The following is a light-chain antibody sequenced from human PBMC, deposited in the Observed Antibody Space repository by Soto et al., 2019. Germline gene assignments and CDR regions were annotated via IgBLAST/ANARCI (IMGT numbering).Light chain of an antibody. J-gene: IGKJ5*01. CDR2: AAS. CDR3: QQSYDTPRLT. V-gene: IGKV1-39*01. CDR1: QSISNY. Sequence: DIQMTQSPSSLSASVGDGVTITCRASQSISNYLNWYQQRPGRAPKVLLFAASSLQSGVPSRFSGSGSGTDFTLTISSLQPEDFATYYCQQSYDTPRLTFGQGTRLEIK.